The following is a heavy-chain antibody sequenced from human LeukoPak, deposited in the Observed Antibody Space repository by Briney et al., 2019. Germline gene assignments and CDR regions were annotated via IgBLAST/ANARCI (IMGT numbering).Heavy chain of an antibody. D-gene: IGHD1-26*01. CDR3: AKRNSGSYSRGFDY. J-gene: IGHJ4*02. CDR1: GFTFTASA. CDR2: ITDNGGST. V-gene: IGHV3-23*01. Sequence: GGSLRPSCAASGFTFTASAMSWVRQTPGKGLGGVSTITDNGGSTYFEDPVKGRFTISRDNSKNTLHLKMNSLRADDTAVYYCAKRNSGSYSRGFDYWGQGTLVTVSS.